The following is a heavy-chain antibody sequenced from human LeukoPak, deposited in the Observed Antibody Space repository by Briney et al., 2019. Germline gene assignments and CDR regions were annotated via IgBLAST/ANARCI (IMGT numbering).Heavy chain of an antibody. J-gene: IGHJ5*02. CDR1: GYTFTSHA. CDR2: INAGNGNT. V-gene: IGHV1-3*01. Sequence: ASVKVSCKASGYTFTSHALHWVRQAPGQRLEWMGWINAGNGNTKYSQKFQGRVTITTDTSASTAYMELSRLRSDDTAVYYCARGPQYRSSWYWFDPWGQGTLVTVSS. CDR3: ARGPQYRSSWYWFDP. D-gene: IGHD6-13*01.